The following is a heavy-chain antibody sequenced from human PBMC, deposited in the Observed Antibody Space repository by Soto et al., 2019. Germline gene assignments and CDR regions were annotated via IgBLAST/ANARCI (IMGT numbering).Heavy chain of an antibody. CDR2: IYYSVST. V-gene: IGHV4-31*03. Sequence: QVQLQESGPGLVKPSQTLSLTCTVSGGSISSGGYYWSWIRQHPGKGLEWMGYIYYSVSTYYNPSRKSRVNISVDPSKNQFSLKLSSVTATDTAVYYWARDGLELGEVSYYYSRDVWGQGTTVTVSS. CDR1: GGSISSGGYY. CDR3: ARDGLELGEVSYYYSRDV. D-gene: IGHD1-7*01. J-gene: IGHJ6*03.